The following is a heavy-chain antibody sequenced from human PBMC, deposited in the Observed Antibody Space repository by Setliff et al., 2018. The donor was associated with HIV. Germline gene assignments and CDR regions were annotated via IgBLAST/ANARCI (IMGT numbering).Heavy chain of an antibody. Sequence: SETLSLTCTVSGGSISSYYWRWIRQPPGKGLEWIGYIYYSGSTNYNPSLKSRVTISVDTSKNQFSLKLSSVTAADTAVYYCARSPCSGGSCPDAFDIWGQGTMVTVSS. CDR3: ARSPCSGGSCPDAFDI. V-gene: IGHV4-59*01. D-gene: IGHD2-15*01. J-gene: IGHJ3*02. CDR2: IYYSGST. CDR1: GGSISSYY.